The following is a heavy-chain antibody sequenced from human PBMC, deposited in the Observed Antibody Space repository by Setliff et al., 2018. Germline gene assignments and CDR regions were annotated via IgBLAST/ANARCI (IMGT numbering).Heavy chain of an antibody. V-gene: IGHV3-48*01. Sequence: GESLKISCAASGFTFSTYSINWVRQAPGKGLEWIAYISSRSNTIYYADSVKGRFTISRDNAKNSLYLQLNSLRAEDTAVYYCATNPRKGRSGGYYYDDPHYFYMDVWGKGTTVTVSS. CDR2: ISSRSNTI. D-gene: IGHD3-22*01. CDR3: ATNPRKGRSGGYYYDDPHYFYMDV. J-gene: IGHJ6*03. CDR1: GFTFSTYS.